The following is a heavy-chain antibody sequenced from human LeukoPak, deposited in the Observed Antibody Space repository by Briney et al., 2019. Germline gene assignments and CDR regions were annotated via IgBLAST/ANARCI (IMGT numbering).Heavy chain of an antibody. CDR3: ARDHNSENWGSLGG. CDR2: INPNSGGT. J-gene: IGHJ4*02. V-gene: IGHV1-2*04. CDR1: GYTFTGYY. D-gene: IGHD7-27*01. Sequence: ASVKVSCKASGYTFTGYYMHWVRQAPGQGLEWMGWINPNSGGTNYAQKFQGWVTMTRDTSINTAYIDLSRLTSDDTALYYCARDHNSENWGSLGGWGQGTLVTVSS.